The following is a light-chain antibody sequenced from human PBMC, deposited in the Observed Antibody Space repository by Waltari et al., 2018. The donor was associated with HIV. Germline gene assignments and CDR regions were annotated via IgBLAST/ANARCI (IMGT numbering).Light chain of an antibody. Sequence: DIVMTQSPDSLPVSLGERATMNCRSSRTVYFNSNNQNYLAWYQQKPGQSPKVLIYWASTRASGVPGRFSGNGSGTDFNLTISSLQADDVAVYYCQQYYTIESTFGGGTKVEIK. CDR3: QQYYTIEST. CDR1: RTVYFNSNNQNY. V-gene: IGKV4-1*01. J-gene: IGKJ4*01. CDR2: WAS.